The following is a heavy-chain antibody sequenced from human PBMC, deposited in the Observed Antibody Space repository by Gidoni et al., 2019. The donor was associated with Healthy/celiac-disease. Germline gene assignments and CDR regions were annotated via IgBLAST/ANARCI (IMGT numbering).Heavy chain of an antibody. D-gene: IGHD3-10*01. Sequence: EVQLVESGGGLVQTGRSLRLSCAASGFTFDDYAMHWVRQAPGKGLEWVSGISWHSGSIGYADSVKGRFTISRDNAKNSLYLQMNSLRAEDTALYYCAKGGMVRGPKTNIDYWGQGTLVTVSS. CDR2: ISWHSGSI. CDR1: GFTFDDYA. J-gene: IGHJ4*02. CDR3: AKGGMVRGPKTNIDY. V-gene: IGHV3-9*01.